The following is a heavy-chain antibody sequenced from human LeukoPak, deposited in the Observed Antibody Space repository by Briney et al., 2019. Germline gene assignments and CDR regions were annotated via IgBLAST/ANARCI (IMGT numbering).Heavy chain of an antibody. V-gene: IGHV3-7*05. Sequence: GGSLRLSCTASGFTFSDYWITWVRRAPGKGLEWVANIKDDGSEKYYVDSVKGRFTISRDNAKNSLCLQMNGLRADDTAVYYCARGSGWVDYWGQGTLVTVSS. CDR2: IKDDGSEK. D-gene: IGHD6-19*01. CDR1: GFTFSDYW. J-gene: IGHJ4*02. CDR3: ARGSGWVDY.